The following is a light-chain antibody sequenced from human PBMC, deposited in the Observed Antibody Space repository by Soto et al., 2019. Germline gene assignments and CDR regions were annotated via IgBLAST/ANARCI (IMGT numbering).Light chain of an antibody. J-gene: IGLJ3*02. CDR3: CSYAGSLWV. Sequence: QSALTQPASVSGSPGQSITISCTGTSSDVGRHDLVAWYQHHPGIAPKLIIYEVIKRPSGVSNRFSGSKSGNTASLTISGLQADDEADYYCCSYAGSLWVFGGGTKLTVL. CDR1: SSDVGRHDL. V-gene: IGLV2-23*02. CDR2: EVI.